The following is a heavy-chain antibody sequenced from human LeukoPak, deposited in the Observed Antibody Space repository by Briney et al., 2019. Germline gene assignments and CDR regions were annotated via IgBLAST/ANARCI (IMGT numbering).Heavy chain of an antibody. V-gene: IGHV4-30-2*01. CDR2: IYHSGST. Sequence: PSQTLSLTCAVSGGSISSGGYSWSWIRQPPGKGLEWIGYIYHSGSTYYNPSLKSRVTISVDRSKNQFSLKLSSVTAADTAVYYCARAKRSMVRGVITEFYFDYWGQGTLVTVSS. CDR1: GGSISSGGYS. J-gene: IGHJ4*02. CDR3: ARAKRSMVRGVITEFYFDY. D-gene: IGHD3-10*01.